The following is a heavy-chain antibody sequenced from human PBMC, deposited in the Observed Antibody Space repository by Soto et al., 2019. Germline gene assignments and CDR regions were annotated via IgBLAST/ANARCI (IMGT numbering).Heavy chain of an antibody. J-gene: IGHJ5*02. CDR2: IYYSGST. Sequence: PSETLSLTCTVSGGSISSGDYYWSWIRQPPGKGLEWIGYIYYSGSTYYNPSLKSRVTISVDTSKNQFSLKLSSVTAADTAVYYCARDTRTVTQLNWFDPWGQGTLVTVSS. V-gene: IGHV4-30-4*01. CDR1: GGSISSGDYY. CDR3: ARDTRTVTQLNWFDP. D-gene: IGHD4-17*01.